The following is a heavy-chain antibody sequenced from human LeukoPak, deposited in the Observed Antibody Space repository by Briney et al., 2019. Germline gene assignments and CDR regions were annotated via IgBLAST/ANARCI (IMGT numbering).Heavy chain of an antibody. CDR1: GYTFTSYY. CDR2: INPSGGST. CDR3: ARASVEMATIRLRRSAFDI. J-gene: IGHJ3*02. D-gene: IGHD5-24*01. Sequence: EASVKVSCKASGYTFTSYYMHWVRQAPGQGLEWMGIINPSGGSTTYAQKFQGRVTMTRDTSTSTVYMELSSLRSEDTAVYYCARASVEMATIRLRRSAFDIWGQGTMVTVSS. V-gene: IGHV1-46*01.